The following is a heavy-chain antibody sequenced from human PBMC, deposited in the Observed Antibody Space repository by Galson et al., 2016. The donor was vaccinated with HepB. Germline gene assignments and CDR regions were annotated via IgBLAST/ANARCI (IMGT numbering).Heavy chain of an antibody. Sequence: ETLSLTCTVSGGSISSGGFYWTWIRQNPGKGLEWVSLIYSGGETLYADSVKGRFTISRDHSKNTLYLQMNSLRVEDTAVYYCARDGNSDSPWGQGTLVTVSS. CDR1: GGSISSGGFY. CDR2: IYSGGET. J-gene: IGHJ5*02. D-gene: IGHD4-23*01. V-gene: IGHV3-53*01. CDR3: ARDGNSDSP.